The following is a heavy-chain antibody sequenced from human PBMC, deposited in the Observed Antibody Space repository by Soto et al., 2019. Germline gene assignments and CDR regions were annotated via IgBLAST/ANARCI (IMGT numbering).Heavy chain of an antibody. V-gene: IGHV2-5*02. D-gene: IGHD2-21*02. Sequence: QITLKESGPTLVKPTQTPTLTCTFSAFSLSTGGVGVGWIRQPPGKALEWLALIYWDDDKRYSPSLRSRLTITKDTSKNQVVLTMTNMDPVDTATYYCIQSRCGGDCLQSYASYYYYGMDVWGQGTTVTVCS. J-gene: IGHJ6*02. CDR3: IQSRCGGDCLQSYASYYYYGMDV. CDR2: IYWDDDK. CDR1: AFSLSTGGVG.